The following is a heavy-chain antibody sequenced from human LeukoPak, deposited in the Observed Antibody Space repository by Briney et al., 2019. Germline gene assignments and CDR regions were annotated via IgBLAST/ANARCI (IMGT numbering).Heavy chain of an antibody. J-gene: IGHJ4*02. V-gene: IGHV3-64D*06. CDR1: GFTFSSYA. CDR2: ISSNGGST. Sequence: GGSLRLSCSASGFTFSSYAMHWVRQAPGKGLEYASSISSNGGSTYYADSVKGRFTISRDNSKNTLFLQMSSVRAEDTAVYYCASPYSGYDYNFDYWGQGTLVTVSS. CDR3: ASPYSGYDYNFDY. D-gene: IGHD5-12*01.